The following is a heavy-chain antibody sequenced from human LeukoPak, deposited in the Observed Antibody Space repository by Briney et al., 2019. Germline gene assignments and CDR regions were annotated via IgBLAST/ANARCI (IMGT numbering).Heavy chain of an antibody. CDR1: GFTFSSYA. J-gene: IGHJ4*02. CDR2: ISGSGGST. CDR3: AKAFYYRTYYFDY. V-gene: IGHV3-23*01. D-gene: IGHD2/OR15-2a*01. Sequence: PGGFLRLSCAASGFTFSSYAMSWVRQAPGKGLEWVSAISGSGGSTYYADSVKGRFTISRDNSKNTLYLQMNSLRAEDTAVYYCAKAFYYRTYYFDYWGQGTLVTVSS.